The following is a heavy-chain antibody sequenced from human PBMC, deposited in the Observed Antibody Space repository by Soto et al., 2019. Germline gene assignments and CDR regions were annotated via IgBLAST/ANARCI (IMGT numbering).Heavy chain of an antibody. CDR2: IYYSGST. J-gene: IGHJ4*02. CDR3: ARAHNLPPVNSPPFDC. Sequence: PLTLTCRFSGANITSGGTYWSWIGQHPGKGLEWIGHIYYSGSTSYNASLKSRVSTSLDTTKNQFSLKLTSVSAADTAVYFCARAHNLPPVNSPPFDCWGQGTLVTVSS. D-gene: IGHD1-20*01. CDR1: GANITSGGTY. V-gene: IGHV4-31*03.